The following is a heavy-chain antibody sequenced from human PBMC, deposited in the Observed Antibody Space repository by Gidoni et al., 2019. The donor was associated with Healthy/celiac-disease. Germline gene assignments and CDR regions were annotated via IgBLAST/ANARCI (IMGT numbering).Heavy chain of an antibody. Sequence: QVQLVESGGGVVQPGRSLRPSCPASGFTFSSYAMHWVRQAPGKGREWVADISYDGSNKYYADSVKGRFTISSDNSKNTLYLQMNSLRAEDTAVYYCARDLHYYDSSGYYYYYGMDVWGQGTTVTVSS. J-gene: IGHJ6*02. CDR2: ISYDGSNK. CDR1: GFTFSSYA. CDR3: ARDLHYYDSSGYYYYYGMDV. D-gene: IGHD3-22*01. V-gene: IGHV3-30*01.